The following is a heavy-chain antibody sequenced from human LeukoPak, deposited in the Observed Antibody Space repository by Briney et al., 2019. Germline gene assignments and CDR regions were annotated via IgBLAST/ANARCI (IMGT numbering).Heavy chain of an antibody. CDR1: GYSISSGYY. Sequence: PSETLSPTCAVSGYSISSGYYWGWIRQPPGKGLEWIGSIYHSGSTYYNPSLKSRVTISVDTSKNQFSLKLSSVTAADTAVYYCASRPWGYFDYWGQGTLVTVSS. CDR2: IYHSGST. J-gene: IGHJ4*02. V-gene: IGHV4-38-2*01. D-gene: IGHD3-16*01. CDR3: ASRPWGYFDY.